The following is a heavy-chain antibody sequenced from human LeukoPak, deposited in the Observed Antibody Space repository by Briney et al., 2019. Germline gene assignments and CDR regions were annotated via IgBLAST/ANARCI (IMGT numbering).Heavy chain of an antibody. Sequence: PSETLSLTCTVSGGSISTYYWNWIRQPPGKGLEWIGYIYYSGATNYNPSLKSRVTISVDTSKNQFSLKLSSVTAADTAVYYCAREPYDFWSGFNWFDPWGQGTLVTVSS. CDR2: IYYSGAT. D-gene: IGHD3-3*01. J-gene: IGHJ5*02. V-gene: IGHV4-59*12. CDR1: GGSISTYY. CDR3: AREPYDFWSGFNWFDP.